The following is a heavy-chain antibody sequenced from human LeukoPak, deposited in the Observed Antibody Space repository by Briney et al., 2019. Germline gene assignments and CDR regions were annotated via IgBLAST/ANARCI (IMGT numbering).Heavy chain of an antibody. Sequence: SVKVSCKASGGTLSSYAISWVRQAPGQGLEWMGGIIPIFGTANYAQKFQGRVTITADESTSTAYMELSSLRSEDTAVYYCARKSMVRGVIHAFDIWGQGTMVTVSS. V-gene: IGHV1-69*13. CDR3: ARKSMVRGVIHAFDI. CDR2: IIPIFGTA. J-gene: IGHJ3*02. CDR1: GGTLSSYA. D-gene: IGHD3-10*01.